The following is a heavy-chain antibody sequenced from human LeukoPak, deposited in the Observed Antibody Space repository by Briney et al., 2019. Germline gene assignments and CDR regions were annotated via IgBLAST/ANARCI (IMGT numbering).Heavy chain of an antibody. CDR1: GFTFSSYW. CDR3: ARDGGPRVAYSSSWYEMIDAFDI. V-gene: IGHV3-7*04. J-gene: IGHJ3*02. CDR2: IKQDGSEK. D-gene: IGHD6-13*01. Sequence: GGSLRLSCAASGFTFSSYWMIWVRQAPGKGLEGVANIKQDGSEKYYVDSVKDRFTISRDNAKNSLYLQMNSLRAEDTAVYYCARDGGPRVAYSSSWYEMIDAFDIWGQGTMVTVSS.